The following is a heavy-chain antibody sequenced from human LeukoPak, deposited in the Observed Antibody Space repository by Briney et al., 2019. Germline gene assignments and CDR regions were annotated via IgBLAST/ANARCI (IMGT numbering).Heavy chain of an antibody. V-gene: IGHV1-18*01. CDR3: ARYNSLLRGVTTSDY. D-gene: IGHD3-10*01. CDR2: ISGHNGDV. J-gene: IGHJ4*02. CDR1: GYTFSNYG. Sequence: ASVKVSCKASGYTFSNYGITWVRQAPGQGLEWMGTISGHNGDVNYAPKFQGRVTMTTDTSTTTAYMELRSLRFDDAAVYYCARYNSLLRGVTTSDYWGQGTLVTVPS.